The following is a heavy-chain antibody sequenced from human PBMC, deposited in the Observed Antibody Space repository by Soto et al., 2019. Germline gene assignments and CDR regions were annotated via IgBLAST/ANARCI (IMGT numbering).Heavy chain of an antibody. CDR2: INAGNGNT. D-gene: IGHD6-19*01. V-gene: IGHV1-3*01. CDR3: ARDLLSGWYSGDY. J-gene: IGHJ4*02. Sequence: ASVKVSCKASGYTLTSYAMHWGRQAPGQRLEWMGWINAGNGNTKYSQKFQGRVTITRDTSTSTAYMELRSLRSDDTAVYYCARDLLSGWYSGDYWGQGTLVTVSS. CDR1: GYTLTSYA.